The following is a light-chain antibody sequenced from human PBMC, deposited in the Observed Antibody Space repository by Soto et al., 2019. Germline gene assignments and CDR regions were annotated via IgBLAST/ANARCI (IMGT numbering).Light chain of an antibody. CDR2: EDI. CDR1: SLPKKY. Sequence: SYELTQPPSVSVSPGQTARITCSGDSLPKKYADWYQQKSGQAPVLVIYEDIKRPSGIPEGFSGSSSGTLAILTISGAEVEDEVGHYIYSTDRSGTPFGTGTKVTVL. CDR3: YSTDRSGTP. J-gene: IGLJ1*01. V-gene: IGLV3-10*01.